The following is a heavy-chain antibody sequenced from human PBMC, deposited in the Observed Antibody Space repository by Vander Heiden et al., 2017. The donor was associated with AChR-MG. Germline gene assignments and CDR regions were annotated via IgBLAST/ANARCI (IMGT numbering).Heavy chain of an antibody. CDR2: IIPIVGTA. Sequence: QVHLVPPGAEAKKPGSPAKVSRNAPAVPSTSYALGWVRQAPGQGLEWRGGIIPIVGTADDTQKCQGRVTITADESTSTAYMELSSLGSEGTAVYYCAREGGNYYDSSGYYSYFDYWGRGTLITVSS. D-gene: IGHD3-22*01. J-gene: IGHJ4*02. V-gene: IGHV1-69*01. CDR3: AREGGNYYDSSGYYSYFDY. CDR1: AVPSTSYA.